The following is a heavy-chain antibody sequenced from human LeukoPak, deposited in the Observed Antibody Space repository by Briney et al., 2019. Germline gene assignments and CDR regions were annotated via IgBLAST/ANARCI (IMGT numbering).Heavy chain of an antibody. V-gene: IGHV1-69*05. J-gene: IGHJ6*03. Sequence: ASVTVSWKASGGTFGSYAISWVRQAPGQGLEWMGGIIPIFGTANYAQKFQGRVTITTDESTSTAYMELSSLRSEDTAVYYCARNPVQGCSSTSCYRYYYYYMDVWGKGTTVTVSS. CDR1: GGTFGSYA. CDR2: IIPIFGTA. CDR3: ARNPVQGCSSTSCYRYYYYYMDV. D-gene: IGHD2-2*01.